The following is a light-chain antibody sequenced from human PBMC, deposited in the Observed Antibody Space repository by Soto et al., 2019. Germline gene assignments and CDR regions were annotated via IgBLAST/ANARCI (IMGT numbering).Light chain of an antibody. CDR1: SSDVGDYNY. CDR3: SSYTSSNSVV. Sequence: QSALTQPASVSGSPGQSITISCTGTSSDVGDYNYVSWYQLHPGKAPKLMIYDVSSRPSGVSDRFSGSKFGNTASLTVSGLQAEDEADYYCSSYTSSNSVVFGGGNKLTVL. J-gene: IGLJ3*02. CDR2: DVS. V-gene: IGLV2-14*01.